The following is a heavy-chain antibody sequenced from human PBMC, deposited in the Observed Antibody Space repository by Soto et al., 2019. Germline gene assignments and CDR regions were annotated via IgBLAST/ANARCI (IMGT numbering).Heavy chain of an antibody. J-gene: IGHJ6*02. D-gene: IGHD2-21*01. CDR1: GYTFTSYD. Sequence: GASVKVSCKASGYTFTSYDINWVRQATGQGLEWMGWMNPNSGNTGYAQKFQGRVTMTRNTSISTAYMELSSLRSEDTAVYYCARGVVVTFHYYYYGMDVWGQGTTVTVSS. CDR2: MNPNSGNT. CDR3: ARGVVVTFHYYYYGMDV. V-gene: IGHV1-8*01.